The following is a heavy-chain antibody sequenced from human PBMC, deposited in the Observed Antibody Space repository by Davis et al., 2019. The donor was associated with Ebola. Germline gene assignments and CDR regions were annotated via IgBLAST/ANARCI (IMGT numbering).Heavy chain of an antibody. J-gene: IGHJ4*02. CDR1: GFTFSSFA. V-gene: IGHV3-23*01. CDR2: ISDTGGST. CDR3: AKKGLTMTDFDS. D-gene: IGHD1-1*01. Sequence: GSLRLSCAASGFTFSSFAMTWVRQAPGKGLEWVSVISDTGGSTYYADSVKGRFTISRDNSKNTLYLEMNSLRAEDTAVYYCAKKGLTMTDFDSWGQGTLVTVSS.